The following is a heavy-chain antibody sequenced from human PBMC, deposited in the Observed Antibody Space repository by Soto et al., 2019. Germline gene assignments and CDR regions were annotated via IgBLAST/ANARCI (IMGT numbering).Heavy chain of an antibody. CDR1: GFTVSSNY. CDR2: IYSGGST. J-gene: IGHJ4*02. D-gene: IGHD6-13*01. Sequence: GGSLRLSCAASGFTVSSNYMSWVRQAPGKGLEWVSVIYSGGSTYYADSVKGRFTISRDNSKNTLYLQMNSLRAEDTAVYYCARVKSLQQLGFDYWGQGTLVTVSS. V-gene: IGHV3-53*01. CDR3: ARVKSLQQLGFDY.